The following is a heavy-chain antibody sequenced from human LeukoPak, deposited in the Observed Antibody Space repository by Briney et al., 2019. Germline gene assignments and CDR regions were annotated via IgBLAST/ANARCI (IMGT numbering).Heavy chain of an antibody. CDR2: IRYDGSNK. CDR1: GFTFSSYG. J-gene: IGHJ4*02. D-gene: IGHD3-3*01. Sequence: GGSLRLSCAASGFTFSSYGMHWVRQAPGKGLEWVAFIRYDGSNKYYADSVKGRFTISRDNSKNTLYLQMNSLRAEDTAVCYCAKDPTYYDFWSGYHKYYFDYWGQGTLVTVSS. V-gene: IGHV3-30*02. CDR3: AKDPTYYDFWSGYHKYYFDY.